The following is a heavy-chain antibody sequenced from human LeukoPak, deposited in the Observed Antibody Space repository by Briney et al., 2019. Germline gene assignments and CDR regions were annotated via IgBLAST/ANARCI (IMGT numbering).Heavy chain of an antibody. CDR3: AKDQTQALPHGFDH. J-gene: IGHJ4*02. CDR1: GFTFSSYA. D-gene: IGHD3-10*01. CDR2: ISGSVGTT. V-gene: IGHV3-23*01. Sequence: PGGSLRLSCAASGFTFSSYAMNWVRQAPGKGLEWVSAISGSVGTTFYADSVKGRFTFSRDNSKNTLYLQMNSLRAEDTAVYYCAKDQTQALPHGFDHWGQGTLVTASS.